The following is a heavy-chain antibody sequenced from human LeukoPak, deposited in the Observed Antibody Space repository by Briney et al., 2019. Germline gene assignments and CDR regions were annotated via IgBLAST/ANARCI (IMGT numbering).Heavy chain of an antibody. CDR2: IVDTGDGT. CDR1: GFTFSSFA. D-gene: IGHD4/OR15-4a*01. V-gene: IGHV3-23*01. Sequence: GGSLRLSCAASGFTFSSFAMSWVRQAPGKGLEWVSTIVDTGDGTFYADSVRGLFTISRDSSENTLYLQMNSLRADDTAVYYRAKERGHPLPNYHMDVWGKGTTVTVSS. J-gene: IGHJ6*03. CDR3: AKERGHPLPNYHMDV.